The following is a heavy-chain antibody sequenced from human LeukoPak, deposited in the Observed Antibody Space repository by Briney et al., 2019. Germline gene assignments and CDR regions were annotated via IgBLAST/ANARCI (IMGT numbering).Heavy chain of an antibody. V-gene: IGHV3-15*01. CDR1: GFTFSNAW. CDR2: IKSKTDGGTT. D-gene: IGHD1-26*01. CDR3: TAGDDAFDI. Sequence: GGSLRLSCAASGFTFSNAWMSWVRQAPGKGLEWVGHIKSKTDGGTTDYAAPVKGRFTISRDDSKNTLHLQMNSLKTEDTAVYYCTAGDDAFDIWGQGTMVTVSS. J-gene: IGHJ3*02.